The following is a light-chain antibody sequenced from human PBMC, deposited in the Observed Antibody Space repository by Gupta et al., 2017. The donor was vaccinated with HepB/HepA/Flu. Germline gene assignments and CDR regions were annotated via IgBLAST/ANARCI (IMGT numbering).Light chain of an antibody. J-gene: IGLJ2*01. CDR2: DVI. V-gene: IGLV2-14*03. Sequence: QSALTQPASVSGSLGQSITISCTGTSSDIGAYNHVSWYQQHPGKAPKLMIYDVINRPSGVPNRFSGSKSGNTASLTISGLQAEDEADYYCSSLTTKNTLSFGGGTKLTVL. CDR1: SSDIGAYNH. CDR3: SSLTTKNTLS.